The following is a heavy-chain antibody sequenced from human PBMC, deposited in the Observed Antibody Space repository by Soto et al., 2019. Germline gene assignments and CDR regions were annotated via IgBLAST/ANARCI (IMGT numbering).Heavy chain of an antibody. CDR1: GFTFSSYA. Sequence: GGSLRLSCAASGFTFSSYAMHWVRQAPGKGLEWVAVISYDGSNKYYADSVKGRFTISRGNSKNTLYLQMNSLRAEDTAVYYCAKSGYCSSTSCYPLYYYGMDVWGQGTTVTVSS. D-gene: IGHD2-2*01. CDR3: AKSGYCSSTSCYPLYYYGMDV. J-gene: IGHJ6*02. V-gene: IGHV3-30-3*02. CDR2: ISYDGSNK.